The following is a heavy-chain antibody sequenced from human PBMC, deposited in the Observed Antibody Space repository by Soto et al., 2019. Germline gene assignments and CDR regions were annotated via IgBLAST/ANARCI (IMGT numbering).Heavy chain of an antibody. CDR2: ISGSAANT. CDR3: AKDRGKIYSLGVDV. J-gene: IGHJ6*02. D-gene: IGHD2-15*01. V-gene: IGHV3-23*01. Sequence: GGSLRLSCAASEFTFSDYAMTWVRQAPGKGLEWVSSISGSAANTYYADSVKGRFTISRDNSKNTLSLQMNGLRAEDTALYYCAKDRGKIYSLGVDVWGQGTTVTVSS. CDR1: EFTFSDYA.